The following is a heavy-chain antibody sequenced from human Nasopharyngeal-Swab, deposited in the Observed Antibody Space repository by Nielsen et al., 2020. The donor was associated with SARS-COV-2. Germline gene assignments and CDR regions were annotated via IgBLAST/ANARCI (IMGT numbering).Heavy chain of an antibody. CDR1: GGSISSSNW. J-gene: IGHJ4*02. Sequence: SETLSLTCAVSGGSISSSNWWSWVRQPPGKGLEWIGEIYHSGSTNYNPSLKSRVTISVDKSKNQFSLKLSSVTAADTAVYYCAKDRGWGSGWYIPVHWGQGTLVTVSS. CDR3: AKDRGWGSGWYIPVH. D-gene: IGHD6-19*01. V-gene: IGHV4-4*02. CDR2: IYHSGST.